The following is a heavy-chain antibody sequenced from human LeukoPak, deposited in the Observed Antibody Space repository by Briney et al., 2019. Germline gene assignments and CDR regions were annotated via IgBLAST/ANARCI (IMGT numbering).Heavy chain of an antibody. CDR1: GYTFTSYD. V-gene: IGHV1-8*03. CDR2: MNPNSGNT. Sequence: ASVKVSCKASGYTFTSYDINWVRQATGQGLEWMGWMNPNSGNTGYAQKFQGRVTITRNTSISTAYMELSSLRSEDTAVYYCARVGNTDDAFDIWGQGTMVTVSS. D-gene: IGHD1/OR15-1a*01. J-gene: IGHJ3*02. CDR3: ARVGNTDDAFDI.